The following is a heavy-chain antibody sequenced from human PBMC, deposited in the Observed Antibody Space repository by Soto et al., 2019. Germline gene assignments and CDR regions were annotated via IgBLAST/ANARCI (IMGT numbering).Heavy chain of an antibody. CDR2: IYYSGST. D-gene: IGHD6-19*01. V-gene: IGHV4-61*01. CDR1: GGSVSSPNHY. Sequence: QVQLQESGPGLVKPAETLSLTCTVSGGSVSSPNHYWSWIRQAPGEGLEWIGCIYYSGSTLYHPSLKGRVTISQDTSKNQFSLQMNSVTAADTAVYYCARLDSGGSGYFDLWGRGTLVTVSS. CDR3: ARLDSGGSGYFDL. J-gene: IGHJ2*01.